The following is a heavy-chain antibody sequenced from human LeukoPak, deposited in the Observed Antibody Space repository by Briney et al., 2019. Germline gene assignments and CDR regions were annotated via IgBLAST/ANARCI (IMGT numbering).Heavy chain of an antibody. CDR2: IFPSGGEI. Sequence: GSLRLSCEASGFTFSTFAMIWVRQPPGKGLEWVSSIFPSGGEIHYADSVRGRFTISRDNSKSTLSLQMNSLRAEDTAIYYCATYRQVLLPFESWGQGTLVTVSS. D-gene: IGHD2-8*02. V-gene: IGHV3-23*01. CDR1: GFTFSTFA. J-gene: IGHJ4*02. CDR3: ATYRQVLLPFES.